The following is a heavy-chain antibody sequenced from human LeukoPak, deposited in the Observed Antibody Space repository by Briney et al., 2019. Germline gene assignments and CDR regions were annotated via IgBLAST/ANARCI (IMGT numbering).Heavy chain of an antibody. D-gene: IGHD5-12*01. CDR2: IYSSGST. CDR1: GDSISSYY. Sequence: ASETLSLTCTVSGDSISSYYGSWIRQPAGKGLEYIGRIYSSGSTNYNPSFKSRVTMSVDTSKNQFSLKLSSVTAADTAVYFCARVRRAGSGYDYDYWGQGTLVTVSS. CDR3: ARVRRAGSGYDYDY. V-gene: IGHV4-4*07. J-gene: IGHJ4*02.